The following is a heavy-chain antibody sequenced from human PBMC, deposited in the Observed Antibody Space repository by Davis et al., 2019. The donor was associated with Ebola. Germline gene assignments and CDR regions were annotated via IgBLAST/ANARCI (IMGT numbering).Heavy chain of an antibody. V-gene: IGHV3-30*04. CDR2: ISFDGSND. CDR1: GFTFGDYA. D-gene: IGHD2-21*01. CDR3: AKEINSVYFYHYGMDV. J-gene: IGHJ6*02. Sequence: GESLKISCTTSGFTFGDYAMTWVRQAPGKGLEWVSFISFDGSNDYYADSVKGRFTISRDNSKNTSYLQMNSLRPENTAVYFCAKEINSVYFYHYGMDVWGQGTTVTVSS.